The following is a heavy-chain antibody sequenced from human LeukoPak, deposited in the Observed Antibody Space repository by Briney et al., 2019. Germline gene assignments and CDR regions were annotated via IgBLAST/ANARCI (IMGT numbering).Heavy chain of an antibody. CDR3: ARAVTSSSSWYKWVNWFDP. J-gene: IGHJ5*02. CDR1: GGSISGSNYY. D-gene: IGHD6-13*01. Sequence: SETLSLTCTVSGGSISGSNYYWGWIRQPPGKGLECIGSVYYSGNTYYNPSLKSRVTISVDTSKNQFSLKLSPVTAADTAVYYCARAVTSSSSWYKWVNWFDPWGQGTLVTVSS. V-gene: IGHV4-39*07. CDR2: VYYSGNT.